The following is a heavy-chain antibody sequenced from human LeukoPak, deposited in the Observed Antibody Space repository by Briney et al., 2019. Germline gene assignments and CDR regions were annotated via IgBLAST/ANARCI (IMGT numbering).Heavy chain of an antibody. V-gene: IGHV3-30*03. D-gene: IGHD3-22*01. Sequence: PGRSLRLSCAASGFTFSSDGMHWVRQAPGKGLEWVAVISYDGSNKYYADSVKGRFTISRDNSKNTLYLQMNSLRAEDTAVYYCATVDLYDSSGYYYRTGFDYWGQGTLVTVSS. CDR3: ATVDLYDSSGYYYRTGFDY. J-gene: IGHJ4*02. CDR1: GFTFSSDG. CDR2: ISYDGSNK.